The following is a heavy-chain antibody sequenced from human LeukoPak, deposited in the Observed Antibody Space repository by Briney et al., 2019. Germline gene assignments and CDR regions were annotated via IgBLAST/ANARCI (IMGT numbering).Heavy chain of an antibody. Sequence: SETLSLTCTVSGGSISSSGYYWSWIRQPPGKGLEWIGEINHSGSTNYNPSLKSRVTISVDTSKNQFSLKLSSVTAADTAVYYCARGPPPRAIAVAGTVHFHYWGQGTLVTVSS. CDR2: INHSGST. J-gene: IGHJ4*02. CDR3: ARGPPPRAIAVAGTVHFHY. V-gene: IGHV4-39*07. D-gene: IGHD6-19*01. CDR1: GGSISSSGYY.